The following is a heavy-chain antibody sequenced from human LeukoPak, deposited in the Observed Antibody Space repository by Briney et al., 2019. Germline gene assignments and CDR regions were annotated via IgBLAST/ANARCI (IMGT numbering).Heavy chain of an antibody. CDR1: GGSIDSRSYC. CDR3: ARHGSGGRAFDI. V-gene: IGHV4-39*01. CDR2: IYHSGST. D-gene: IGHD1-26*01. Sequence: PSETLSLTCTVSGGSIDSRSYCWDWIRQAPGKGLEWIGTIYHSGSTEYNPSLKSRVAIFVDTSKNQFSLILHSVAAADTAVYYCARHGSGGRAFDIWGQGTKVTVSS. J-gene: IGHJ3*02.